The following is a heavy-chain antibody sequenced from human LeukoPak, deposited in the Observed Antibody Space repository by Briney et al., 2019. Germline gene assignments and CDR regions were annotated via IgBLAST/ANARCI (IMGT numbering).Heavy chain of an antibody. J-gene: IGHJ4*02. V-gene: IGHV1-69*13. Sequence: SVKVSCKASGGAFSSYAISWVRQAPGQGLEWMGGIIPIFGTANYAQKFQGRVTITADESTSTAYMELSSLRSEDTAVYYCARGLDYYDSSGYYSDYWGQGTLVTVSS. D-gene: IGHD3-22*01. CDR1: GGAFSSYA. CDR3: ARGLDYYDSSGYYSDY. CDR2: IIPIFGTA.